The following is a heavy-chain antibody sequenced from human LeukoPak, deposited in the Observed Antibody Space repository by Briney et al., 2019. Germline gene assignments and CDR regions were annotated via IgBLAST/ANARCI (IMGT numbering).Heavy chain of an antibody. J-gene: IGHJ3*02. V-gene: IGHV3-64*01. CDR3: WVFDAFDI. CDR2: ISSNGGST. Sequence: GGSLRLSCAASGFTFSSYAMHWVRQAPGKGLEYVSAISSNGGSTYYANSVKGGFTTSRDNSKNTLYLQMGSLRAEDMAVYYCWVFDAFDIWGQGTMVTVSS. CDR1: GFTFSSYA.